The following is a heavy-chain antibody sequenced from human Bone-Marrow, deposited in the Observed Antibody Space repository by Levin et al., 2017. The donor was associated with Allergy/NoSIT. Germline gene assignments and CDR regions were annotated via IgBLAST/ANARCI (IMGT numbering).Heavy chain of an antibody. CDR2: ITTTGHYI. CDR3: ARAAGAAGRGGLDV. V-gene: IGHV3-21*01. J-gene: IGHJ6*02. CDR1: GFPFSSYG. D-gene: IGHD6-13*01. Sequence: LSLTCATSGFPFSSYGMAWVRQAPGKGLEWVASITTTGHYIHYAESVKGRFTISRDNANNSLSLQMNRLRGEDMAVYYCARAAGAAGRGGLDVWVQGTTVTVSS.